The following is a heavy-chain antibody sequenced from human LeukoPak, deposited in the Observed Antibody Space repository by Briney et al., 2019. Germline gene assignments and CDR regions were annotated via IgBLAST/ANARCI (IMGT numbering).Heavy chain of an antibody. V-gene: IGHV5-51*01. Sequence: GESLKISCKGSGYSFTTYWIGWVRQMPGKGLEWMGIMYPGDSDTRYRPSLQGQVTISADKSISTAYLQWSSLKASDTAMYYCARLLSSGWSSCFDYWGQGTLVTVSS. CDR3: ARLLSSGWSSCFDY. CDR2: MYPGDSDT. CDR1: GYSFTTYW. J-gene: IGHJ4*02. D-gene: IGHD6-19*01.